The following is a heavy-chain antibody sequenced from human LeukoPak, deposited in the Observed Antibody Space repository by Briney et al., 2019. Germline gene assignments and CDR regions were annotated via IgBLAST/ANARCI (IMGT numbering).Heavy chain of an antibody. J-gene: IGHJ6*03. V-gene: IGHV4-59*01. CDR3: ARVSYYMDV. CDR1: GGSISSYY. CDR2: IYHSGST. Sequence: PSETLSLTCTVSGGSISSYYWSWIRQPPGKGLEWIGYIYHSGSTNYNPSLKSRVTISVDTSKNQFSLKLSSVTAADTAVYYCARVSYYMDVWGKGTTVTVSS.